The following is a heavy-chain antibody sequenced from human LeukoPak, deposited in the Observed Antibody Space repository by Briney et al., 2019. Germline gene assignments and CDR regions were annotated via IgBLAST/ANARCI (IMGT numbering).Heavy chain of an antibody. V-gene: IGHV3-23*01. Sequence: GGSLRLSCAASELMFSSYAMSWVRQAPGKGLEWVSGISDDSGSTYYADSVRGRFTISRDNSKNTLYLQMNSLRVEDTAIYYCAKDQYSSGWYFDYWGQGILVTVSS. J-gene: IGHJ4*02. CDR2: ISDDSGST. CDR1: ELMFSSYA. CDR3: AKDQYSSGWYFDY. D-gene: IGHD6-19*01.